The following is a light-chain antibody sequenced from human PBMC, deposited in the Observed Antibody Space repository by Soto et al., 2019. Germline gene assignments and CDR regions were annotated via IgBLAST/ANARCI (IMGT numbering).Light chain of an antibody. V-gene: IGLV2-23*01. CDR3: CSYAGSSTPHVV. CDR1: SSDVGNYNL. Sequence: QSVLTQPASVSGSPGQSITISCTGTSSDVGNYNLVSWYQQHPGKAPKVMIYEGSKRPSGVSNRFSGSKSGNTASLTISGLQSEDEADYYCCSYAGSSTPHVVFGGGTKLTVL. J-gene: IGLJ2*01. CDR2: EGS.